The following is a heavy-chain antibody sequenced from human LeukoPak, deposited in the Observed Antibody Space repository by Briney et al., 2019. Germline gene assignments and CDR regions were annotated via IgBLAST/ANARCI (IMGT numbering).Heavy chain of an antibody. D-gene: IGHD6-13*01. V-gene: IGHV3-30-3*01. CDR3: ARAGGIYSSSWYVTDHYYYYYGMDV. J-gene: IGHJ6*02. Sequence: GRSLRLSCAASGFTFSSYAMHWVRQAPGKGLEWVAVISYDGSNKYYADSVKGRFTISRDNSKNTLCLQMNSLRAEDTAVYYCARAGGIYSSSWYVTDHYYYYYGMDVWGQGTTVTVSS. CDR1: GFTFSSYA. CDR2: ISYDGSNK.